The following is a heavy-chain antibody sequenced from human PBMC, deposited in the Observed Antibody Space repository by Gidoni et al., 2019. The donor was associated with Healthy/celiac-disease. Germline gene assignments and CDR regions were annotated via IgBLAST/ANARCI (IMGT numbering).Heavy chain of an antibody. CDR2: IIPIFGTA. D-gene: IGHD6-13*01. J-gene: IGHJ6*02. CDR1: GGTFSSYA. V-gene: IGHV1-69*01. CDR3: ARAGLGIDSSSWGGMDV. Sequence: QVQLVQSGAEVKKPGSSVKVSCKASGGTFSSYAISWVRQAPGQGLEWMGGIIPIFGTANYAQKFQGRVTITADESTSTAYMELSSLRSEDTAVYYCARAGLGIDSSSWGGMDVWGQGTTVTVSS.